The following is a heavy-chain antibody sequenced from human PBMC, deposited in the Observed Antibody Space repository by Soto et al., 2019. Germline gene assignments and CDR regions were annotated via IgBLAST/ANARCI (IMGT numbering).Heavy chain of an antibody. CDR3: ARDATVYSSA. Sequence: EVQLVESGGGLIQPGGSLRLSCAASGFSVSSNYMTWVRQAPGKGLEWVSVIYSGGSTYYADSVKGRFTISRDNSKNTVYLQMNSLRVEYTAVYYCARDATVYSSAWGQGTLVTVSS. V-gene: IGHV3-53*01. CDR1: GFSVSSNY. D-gene: IGHD6-19*01. CDR2: IYSGGST. J-gene: IGHJ5*02.